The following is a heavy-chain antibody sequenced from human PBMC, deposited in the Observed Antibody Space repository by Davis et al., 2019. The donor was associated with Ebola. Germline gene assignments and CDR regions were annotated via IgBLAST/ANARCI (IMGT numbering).Heavy chain of an antibody. CDR2: IYYTGST. CDR1: GGSISSYY. V-gene: IGHV4-59*08. J-gene: IGHJ4*02. D-gene: IGHD5-18*01. Sequence: PSETLSLTCTVSGGSISSYYWSWIRQPPGKGLEWIGYIYYTGSTYYNPSLKSRVTISVDTSKNQFSLKLSSVTAADTAVYYCASIVDTAMVNWGQGTLVTVSS. CDR3: ASIVDTAMVN.